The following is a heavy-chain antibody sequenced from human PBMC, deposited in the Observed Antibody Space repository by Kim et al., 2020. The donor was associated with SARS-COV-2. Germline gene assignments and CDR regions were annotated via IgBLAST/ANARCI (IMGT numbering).Heavy chain of an antibody. CDR1: GGSISSSSYY. V-gene: IGHV4-39*01. J-gene: IGHJ6*03. CDR2: IYYSGST. Sequence: SETLSLTCTVSGGSISSSSYYWGWIRQPPGKGLEWIGSIYYSGSTYYNPSLKSRVTISVDTSKNQFSLKLSSVTAADTAVYYCAILPLPYSWSYCSYYY. D-gene: IGHD1-26*01. CDR3: AILPLPYSWSYCSYYY.